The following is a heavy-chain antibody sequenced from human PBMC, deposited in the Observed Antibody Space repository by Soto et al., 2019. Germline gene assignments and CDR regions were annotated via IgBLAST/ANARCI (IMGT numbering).Heavy chain of an antibody. D-gene: IGHD3-22*01. CDR3: AKDSGSDYDSSGYYPGEYVQH. J-gene: IGHJ1*01. CDR1: GFTFSSYG. CDR2: ISYDGSNK. Sequence: GGSLRLSCAASGFTFSSYGMHWVRQAPGKGLEWVAVISYDGSNKYYADSVKGRFTISRDNSKNTLYLQMNSLRAEDTAVYYCAKDSGSDYDSSGYYPGEYVQHGGQGTLVIVSS. V-gene: IGHV3-30*18.